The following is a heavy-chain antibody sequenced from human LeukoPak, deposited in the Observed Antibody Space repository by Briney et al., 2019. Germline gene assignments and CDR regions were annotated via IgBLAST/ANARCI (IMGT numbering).Heavy chain of an antibody. CDR2: ISSSSSYI. Sequence: GGSLRLSCAASGFTFSSYSMNWVRQAPGKGLEWVSSISSSSSYIYYADPVKGRFTISRDNAKNSLYLQMNSLRAEDTAVYYCARDGRYSYGGGAFDIWGQGTMVTVSS. J-gene: IGHJ3*02. CDR1: GFTFSSYS. V-gene: IGHV3-21*01. CDR3: ARDGRYSYGGGAFDI. D-gene: IGHD5-18*01.